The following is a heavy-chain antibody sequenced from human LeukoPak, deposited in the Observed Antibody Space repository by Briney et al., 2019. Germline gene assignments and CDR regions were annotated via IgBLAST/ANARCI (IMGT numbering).Heavy chain of an antibody. CDR2: INPNNGGT. CDR3: ARGGGNLKLDY. CDR1: GYTFNVHY. V-gene: IGHV1-2*02. D-gene: IGHD1-14*01. Sequence: GASVTVSCKASGYTFNVHYIHWVRQAPGQDLEWMGWINPNNGGTNYAQNFQGRVTMTRDTSISTGYMELSRLTSDDTAVYYCARGGGNLKLDYWGQGTLVTVSS. J-gene: IGHJ4*02.